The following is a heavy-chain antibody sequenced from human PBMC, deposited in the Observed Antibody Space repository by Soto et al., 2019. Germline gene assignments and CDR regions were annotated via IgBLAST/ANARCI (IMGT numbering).Heavy chain of an antibody. CDR1: GLTLSRYA. V-gene: IGHV3-23*01. CDR2: IDTSGHNT. CDR3: AKAVGEYLYFFNN. J-gene: IGHJ4*02. D-gene: IGHD3-9*01. Sequence: EVQVLESGGGLIQPGGSLRLSCAFSGLTLSRYAASWVRQAPGKGLEWVSGIDTSGHNTYYADSVKGRFTIARDNSNKTLFLQMNNLRAEDTAVYYCAKAVGEYLYFFNNWGQGILVTVSS.